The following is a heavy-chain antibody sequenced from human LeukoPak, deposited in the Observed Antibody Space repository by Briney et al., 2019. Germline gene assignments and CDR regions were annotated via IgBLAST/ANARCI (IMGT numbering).Heavy chain of an antibody. D-gene: IGHD3-3*01. J-gene: IGHJ4*02. Sequence: GGSLRLSCAASGFTFSSYATSWVRQAPGKGLEWVSAISGSGGSTYYADSVKGRFTISRDNSKNTLCLQMNSLRAEDTAVYYCAKKAYYDFWSGYSVIDYRGQGTLVTVSS. CDR1: GFTFSSYA. CDR2: ISGSGGST. V-gene: IGHV3-23*01. CDR3: AKKAYYDFWSGYSVIDY.